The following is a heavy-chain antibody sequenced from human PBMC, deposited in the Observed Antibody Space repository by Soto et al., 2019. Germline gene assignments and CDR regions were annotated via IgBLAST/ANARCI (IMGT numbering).Heavy chain of an antibody. CDR1: RYIXTAYF. CDR3: ASHDPGAWFDP. Sequence: SXKVSFKAPRYIXTAYFMDLVRQAPGQGLEWMGWINPNNGATHYGLSFQGRVTMTRYKSISTAYMELSSLRSDDTAVYYCASHDPGAWFDPWGQGTLGTVSS. V-gene: IGHV1-2*02. D-gene: IGHD1-1*01. J-gene: IGHJ5*02. CDR2: INPNNGAT.